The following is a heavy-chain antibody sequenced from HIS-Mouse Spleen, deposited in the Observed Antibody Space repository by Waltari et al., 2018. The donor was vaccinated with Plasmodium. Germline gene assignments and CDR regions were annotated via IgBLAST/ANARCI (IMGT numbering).Heavy chain of an antibody. J-gene: IGHJ2*01. V-gene: IGHV3-21*01. CDR2: ISISSSDI. Sequence: EVQLVESGGGLVKPGGSLRLSCAASGFTFSYYRMNWVRQAPGKGLEWVLSISISSSDIYYADSVKGRFTISRDNAKNSLYLQMNSLRAEDTAVYYCAREDILTGYYNDYWYFDLWGRGSLVTVSS. CDR1: GFTFSYYR. CDR3: AREDILTGYYNDYWYFDL. D-gene: IGHD3-9*01.